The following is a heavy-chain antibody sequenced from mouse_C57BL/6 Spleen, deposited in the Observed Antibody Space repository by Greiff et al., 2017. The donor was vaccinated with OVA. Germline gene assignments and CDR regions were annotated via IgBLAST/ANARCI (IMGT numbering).Heavy chain of an antibody. CDR1: GFTFSDYG. V-gene: IGHV5-17*01. CDR3: AREIPTAFDY. CDR2: ISSGSSTI. J-gene: IGHJ2*01. D-gene: IGHD1-2*01. Sequence: EVKLVESGGGLVKPGGSLKLSCAASGFTFSDYGMHWVRQAPEKGLEWVAYISSGSSTIYYADTVKGRFTISRDNAKNTLFLQMTSLRSEDTAMYYCAREIPTAFDYWGQGTTLTVSS.